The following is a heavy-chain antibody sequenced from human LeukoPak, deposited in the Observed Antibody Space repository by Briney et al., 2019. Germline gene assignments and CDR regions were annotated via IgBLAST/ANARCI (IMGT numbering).Heavy chain of an antibody. J-gene: IGHJ3*02. V-gene: IGHV3-21*01. Sequence: GGSLRLSCAASGFTFSSYSMNWVRQAPGKGLEWVSSISSSSSYIYYADSVKGRFTISRDNAKNSLYLQMNSLRAEDTAVYYCARDLLRYFDWLPIGAFDIWGQGTMVTVS. CDR2: ISSSSSYI. CDR3: ARDLLRYFDWLPIGAFDI. D-gene: IGHD3-9*01. CDR1: GFTFSSYS.